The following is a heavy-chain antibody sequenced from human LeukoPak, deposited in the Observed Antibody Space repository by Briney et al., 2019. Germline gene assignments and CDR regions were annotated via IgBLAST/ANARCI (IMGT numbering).Heavy chain of an antibody. CDR2: IIPTFGTA. CDR1: GGTFSSYA. D-gene: IGHD6-19*01. CDR3: ARFAGRYSSGWTRGMDY. Sequence: SVKVSCKASGGTFSSYAISWVRQAPGQGLEWMGGIIPTFGTANYAQRFQGRVTITADESTSTAYMELSSLRSEDTAVYYCARFAGRYSSGWTRGMDYWGQGTLVTVSS. J-gene: IGHJ4*02. V-gene: IGHV1-69*01.